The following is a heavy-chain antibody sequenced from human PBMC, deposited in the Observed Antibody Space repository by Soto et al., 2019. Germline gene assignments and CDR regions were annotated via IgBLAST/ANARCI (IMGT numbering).Heavy chain of an antibody. CDR2: INHSGST. CDR3: ARVKGTQLWLPGGWFDP. V-gene: IGHV4-34*01. Sequence: PSETLSLTCAVYGGSFSGYYWSWIRQPPGKGLEWIGEINHSGSTNYNPSLKSRVTISVDTSKNQFSLKLSSVTAADTAVYYCARVKGTQLWLPGGWFDPWGQGTLVTVSS. J-gene: IGHJ5*02. D-gene: IGHD5-18*01. CDR1: GGSFSGYY.